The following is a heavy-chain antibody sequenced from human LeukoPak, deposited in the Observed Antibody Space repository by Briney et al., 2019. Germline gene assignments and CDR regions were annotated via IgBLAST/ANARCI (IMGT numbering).Heavy chain of an antibody. J-gene: IGHJ3*02. CDR3: ARGGDFYDSSGYYDDAFDI. CDR1: GYTFTSYG. V-gene: IGHV1-18*01. CDR2: ISAYNGNT. Sequence: GASVKVSCKASGYTFTSYGISWVRQAPGQGLEWMGWISAYNGNTNYAQKLQGRVTMTTDTSTSTAYMELRSLRSDDTAMYYCARGGDFYDSSGYYDDAFDIWGRGTMVTVSS. D-gene: IGHD3-22*01.